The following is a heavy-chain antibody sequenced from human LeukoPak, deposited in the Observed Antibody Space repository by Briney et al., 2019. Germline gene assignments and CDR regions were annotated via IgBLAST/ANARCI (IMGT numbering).Heavy chain of an antibody. CDR1: GFTFSSYW. D-gene: IGHD3-22*01. CDR2: IKQDGSEK. CDR3: ASGDDYYDSSGYIDY. V-gene: IGHV3-7*03. J-gene: IGHJ4*02. Sequence: GGSLRLSCAASGFTFSSYWMSWVRQAPGKGLEWVANIKQDGSEKYYVDSVKGRFTISRDNAKNSLYLQMNSLRAEDTAVYYCASGDDYYDSSGYIDYWGQGTLVTVSS.